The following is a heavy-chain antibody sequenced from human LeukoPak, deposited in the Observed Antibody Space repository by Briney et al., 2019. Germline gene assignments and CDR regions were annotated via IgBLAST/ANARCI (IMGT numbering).Heavy chain of an antibody. Sequence: GGSLRLSCAASGFTFDDYAMHWVRQAPGKGLEWVSGISWNSGSIGYADSVKGRFTISRDNAKNSLYLQMNSLRAEDTALYYCAKGSDYDRSNNWFDPWGQGTLVTVSS. CDR3: AKGSDYDRSNNWFDP. J-gene: IGHJ5*02. CDR1: GFTFDDYA. V-gene: IGHV3-9*01. D-gene: IGHD3-22*01. CDR2: ISWNSGSI.